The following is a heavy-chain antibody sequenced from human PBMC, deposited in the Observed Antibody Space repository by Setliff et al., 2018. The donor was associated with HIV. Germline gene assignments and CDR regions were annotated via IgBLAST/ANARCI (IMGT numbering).Heavy chain of an antibody. CDR3: ARARRAGSGPKYFQH. D-gene: IGHD2-15*01. Sequence: PSETLSLTCSVSGVSVGSGDYYWHWIRQHPEKALEWIGYIFHSGDTYYNPSLKSRISMSVDTSKNQFSLRLSSVTAADTAVYYCARARRAGSGPKYFQHWGQGTLVTVSS. CDR1: GVSVGSGDYY. V-gene: IGHV4-31*03. J-gene: IGHJ1*01. CDR2: IFHSGDT.